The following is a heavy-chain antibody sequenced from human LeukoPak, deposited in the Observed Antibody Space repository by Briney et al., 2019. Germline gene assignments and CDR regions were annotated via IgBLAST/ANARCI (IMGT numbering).Heavy chain of an antibody. J-gene: IGHJ4*01. CDR2: IYPGDSDI. CDR3: ARRPGKTREADY. V-gene: IGHV5-51*01. Sequence: GESLKISCKGSGYSFSTYWIDWVRQMPGKGLEWMGVIYPGDSDIRYSPSFQGQVTISADTSISTAYLQWNSLKASDTAMYYCARRPGKTREADYWGQGTLVTVSS. CDR1: GYSFSTYW. D-gene: IGHD3-10*01.